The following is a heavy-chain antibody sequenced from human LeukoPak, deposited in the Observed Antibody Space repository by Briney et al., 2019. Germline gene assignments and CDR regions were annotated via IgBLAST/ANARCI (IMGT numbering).Heavy chain of an antibody. Sequence: GGSLRLSCAASGFTFSSSAMSWVRQVPRKGLEWVANIKQDGGEIYYVDSVKGRFTISRDNAKSSLYLQINSLRAEDTALYHCAKERSLNGGNSDGYFDHWGQGTLVAVSS. CDR1: GFTFSSSA. CDR2: IKQDGGEI. V-gene: IGHV3-7*03. CDR3: AKERSLNGGNSDGYFDH. D-gene: IGHD4-23*01. J-gene: IGHJ4*02.